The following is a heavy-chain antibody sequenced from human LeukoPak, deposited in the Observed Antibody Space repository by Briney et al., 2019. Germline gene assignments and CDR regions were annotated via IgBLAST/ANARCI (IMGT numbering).Heavy chain of an antibody. D-gene: IGHD3-10*01. Sequence: GGSLRLSCAASGFTFNAYWMSWVRQAPGKGLEWVANINQEGDQIYYVDSVKGRFTISRDNAKKSLNLQMNSLRDEDTAVYYCARVLSPGSGFPYCMDVWGQGTTVSVSS. V-gene: IGHV3-7*01. CDR1: GFTFNAYW. CDR3: ARVLSPGSGFPYCMDV. J-gene: IGHJ6*03. CDR2: INQEGDQI.